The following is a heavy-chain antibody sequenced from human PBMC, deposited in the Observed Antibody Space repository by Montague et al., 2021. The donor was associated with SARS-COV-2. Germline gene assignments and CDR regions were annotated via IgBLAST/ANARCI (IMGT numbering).Heavy chain of an antibody. CDR2: ISCSSGRL. D-gene: IGHD5-12*01. CDR3: AKGYFHSGYDRSWDYGIDV. Sequence: SLRLSCAASGFTFENYAMHWVRQAPGKGLEWASGISCSSGRLDYADYVKGRFTISRDNAKNSLYLQMNSLRAEDTALYYCAKGYFHSGYDRSWDYGIDVWGQGTTVTVSS. CDR1: GFTFENYA. V-gene: IGHV3-9*01. J-gene: IGHJ6*02.